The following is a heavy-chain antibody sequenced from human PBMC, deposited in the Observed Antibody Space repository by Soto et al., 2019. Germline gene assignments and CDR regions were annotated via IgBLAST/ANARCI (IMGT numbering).Heavy chain of an antibody. CDR1: GVSISSYY. V-gene: IGHV4-59*05. CDR2: MYYSGST. CDR3: ARHVGNSPPGS. Sequence: SETLSLTCTVSGVSISSYYWSWIRQPPGKGLEWIGSMYYSGSTYYNPSLKSRVTISVDTSKNQFSLKLTSVTAADTAVYHCARHVGNSPPGSWGQGTLVTVSS. J-gene: IGHJ4*02. D-gene: IGHD1-26*01.